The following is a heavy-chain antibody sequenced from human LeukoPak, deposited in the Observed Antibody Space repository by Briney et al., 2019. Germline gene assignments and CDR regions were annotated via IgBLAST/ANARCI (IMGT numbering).Heavy chain of an antibody. CDR3: ARDRVAAARRPVDY. CDR2: IKQDGSET. J-gene: IGHJ4*02. CDR1: GFTFSNYW. Sequence: GGSLRLSCAASGFTFSNYWMNWVRQAPGKGLEWVANIKQDGSETYYVDSVKGRFTISRDNAKNSLYLQMNSLRAEDTAVYYCARDRVAAARRPVDYWGQRTLVTVAT. D-gene: IGHD2-2*01. V-gene: IGHV3-7*01.